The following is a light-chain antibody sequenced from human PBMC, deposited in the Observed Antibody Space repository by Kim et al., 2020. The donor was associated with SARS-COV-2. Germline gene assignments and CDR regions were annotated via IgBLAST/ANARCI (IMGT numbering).Light chain of an antibody. Sequence: ASVGDRCTITCRASQGIGSSLAWYQQKPGKVPKLLIYHASNLQSGAPSRFSGSGSGTDFALTISGLQPEDVASYYCQKYDNAPDTFGQGTRLEIK. V-gene: IGKV1-27*01. CDR3: QKYDNAPDT. CDR1: QGIGSS. CDR2: HAS. J-gene: IGKJ5*01.